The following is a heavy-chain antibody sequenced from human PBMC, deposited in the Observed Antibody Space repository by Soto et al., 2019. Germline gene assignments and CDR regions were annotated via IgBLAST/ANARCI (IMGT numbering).Heavy chain of an antibody. CDR2: VNWNSGNI. J-gene: IGHJ4*01. CDR1: GFSFDEYA. D-gene: IGHD2-8*01. CDR3: AKGTKYCSSGVCSVFDY. Sequence: DVQVAESGGGSVQPGRSLRLSCEASGFSFDEYAMHWVRQVPGKGLEWVSSVNWNSGNIGYADSVRGRFTISRDNAKNSLYLKMNSLRPEDTAFYYCAKGTKYCSSGVCSVFDYWGHGTLVTVSS. V-gene: IGHV3-9*01.